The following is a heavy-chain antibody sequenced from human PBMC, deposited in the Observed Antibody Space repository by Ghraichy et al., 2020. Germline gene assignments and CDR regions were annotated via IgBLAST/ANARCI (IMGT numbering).Heavy chain of an antibody. CDR3: ARAGGQQLDPEAPYYFDY. Sequence: ASVKVSCKASGYTFTSYDINWVRQATGQGLEWMGWMNPNSGNTGYAQKFQGRVTMTRNTSISTAYMELSSLRSEDTAVYYCARAGGQQLDPEAPYYFDYWGQGTLVTVSS. CDR2: MNPNSGNT. V-gene: IGHV1-8*01. D-gene: IGHD6-13*01. J-gene: IGHJ4*02. CDR1: GYTFTSYD.